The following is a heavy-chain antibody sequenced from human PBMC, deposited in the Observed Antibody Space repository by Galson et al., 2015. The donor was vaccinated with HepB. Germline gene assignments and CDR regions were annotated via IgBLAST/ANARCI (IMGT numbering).Heavy chain of an antibody. V-gene: IGHV4-31*03. CDR3: ARDRAHYGSGSYYTPYGMDV. D-gene: IGHD3-10*01. CDR1: GGSISSGGYY. J-gene: IGHJ6*02. CDR2: IYYSGST. Sequence: TLSLTCTVSGGSISSGGYYWSWIRQHPGKGLEWIGYIYYSGSTYYNPSLKSRVTISVDTSKNQFSLKLSSVTAADTAVYYCARDRAHYGSGSYYTPYGMDVWGQGTTVTVSS.